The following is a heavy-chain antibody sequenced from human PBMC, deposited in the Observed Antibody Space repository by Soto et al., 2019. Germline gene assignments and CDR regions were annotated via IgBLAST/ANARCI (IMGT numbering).Heavy chain of an antibody. J-gene: IGHJ6*02. CDR3: ARDLFGVLPLYGMDV. Sequence: GGSLRLSCGASGFTFSSYSMNWGRQAPGKGLEWVSYISSSSSTIYYADSVKGRFTISRDNAKNSLYLQMNSLRDEDTAVYYCARDLFGVLPLYGMDVWGQGTTVTVSS. CDR1: GFTFSSYS. D-gene: IGHD3-3*01. V-gene: IGHV3-48*02. CDR2: ISSSSSTI.